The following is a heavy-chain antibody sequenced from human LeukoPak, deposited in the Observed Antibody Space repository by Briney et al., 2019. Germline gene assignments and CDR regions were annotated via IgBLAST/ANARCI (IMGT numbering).Heavy chain of an antibody. CDR3: AGYDSSGYYQGYRAFDY. V-gene: IGHV3-48*04. Sequence: GGSLRLSCAASGFTFSSYSMNWVRQAPGKGLEWVSYISSNSSTIYYADSVKGRFTISRDNAKNSLYLQMNSLRAEDTAVYYCAGYDSSGYYQGYRAFDYWGQGTLVTVSS. CDR2: ISSNSSTI. D-gene: IGHD3-22*01. J-gene: IGHJ4*02. CDR1: GFTFSSYS.